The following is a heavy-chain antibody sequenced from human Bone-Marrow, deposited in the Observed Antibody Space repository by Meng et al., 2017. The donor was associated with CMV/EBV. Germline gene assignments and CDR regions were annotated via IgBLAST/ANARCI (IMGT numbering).Heavy chain of an antibody. J-gene: IGHJ3*02. V-gene: IGHV1-46*01. Sequence: ASVKVSCKASGYTFTSYYMHWVRQAPGQGLEWMGIINPSGGSTSYAQKFQGRVTMTRDTSTSTVYMELSSLRSEDTAVYYCARGAGEAAAAGAFDIWGQGTMVTVSS. CDR1: GYTFTSYY. CDR2: INPSGGST. CDR3: ARGAGEAAAAGAFDI. D-gene: IGHD6-13*01.